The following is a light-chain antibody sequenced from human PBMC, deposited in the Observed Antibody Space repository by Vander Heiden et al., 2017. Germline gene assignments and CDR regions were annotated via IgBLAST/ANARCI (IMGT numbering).Light chain of an antibody. Sequence: QSVLPQPPSVSGFPGPIVTLSCTGSSSNIGAGYDVHWYQQLPGTAPKLLIYGNSNRPSGVPDRFSGSKSGTSASLAITGLQAEDEADYYCQSYDSSLSGYVVFGGGTKLTVL. V-gene: IGLV1-40*01. CDR3: QSYDSSLSGYVV. CDR1: SSNIGAGYD. CDR2: GNS. J-gene: IGLJ2*01.